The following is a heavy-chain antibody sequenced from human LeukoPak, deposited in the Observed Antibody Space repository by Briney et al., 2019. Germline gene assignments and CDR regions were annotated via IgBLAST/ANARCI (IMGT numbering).Heavy chain of an antibody. J-gene: IGHJ4*02. D-gene: IGHD4/OR15-4a*01. CDR2: IYYSGST. CDR1: GGSISSYY. V-gene: IGHV4-59*01. CDR3: ARETGAVDY. Sequence: SETLSLTCTVSGGSISSYYWSWIRQPPGKGLEWIGYIYYSGSTNYNPSLKSRVTISVDTSKNQFSLKLSSVTAADTAVYYCARETGAVDYWGQGTLVTVSS.